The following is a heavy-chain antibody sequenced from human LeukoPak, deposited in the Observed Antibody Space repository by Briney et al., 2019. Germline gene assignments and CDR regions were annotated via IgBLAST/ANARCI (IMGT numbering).Heavy chain of an antibody. CDR3: AKASCGWFGEFCCYYGMDV. Sequence: QSGGSLRLSCAVSGFTVSSNYMSWVRQAPGKGLEWVSVIYSGGSTYYADSVKGRFTISRDNSKNSLYLQMNSLRAEDTALYHCAKASCGWFGEFCCYYGMDVWGQGTTVTVSS. J-gene: IGHJ6*02. CDR1: GFTVSSNY. V-gene: IGHV3-53*05. D-gene: IGHD3-10*01. CDR2: IYSGGST.